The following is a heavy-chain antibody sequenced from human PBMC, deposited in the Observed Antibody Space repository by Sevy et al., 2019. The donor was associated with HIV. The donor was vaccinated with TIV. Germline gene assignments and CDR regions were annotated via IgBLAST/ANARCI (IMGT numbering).Heavy chain of an antibody. CDR1: GGSFSGYY. J-gene: IGHJ6*02. V-gene: IGHV4-34*01. CDR3: ARLLIVGEEVGYFYNGMDV. CDR2: ISHTGGT. Sequence: SETLSLTCDLYGGSFSGYYWSWIRQPPGKGLEWIGEISHTGGTSYNSSLKSRVTISIDTSKNHFSLKLSSLTAADTAVYFCARLLIVGEEVGYFYNGMDVWGQGTTVTVSS. D-gene: IGHD1-26*01.